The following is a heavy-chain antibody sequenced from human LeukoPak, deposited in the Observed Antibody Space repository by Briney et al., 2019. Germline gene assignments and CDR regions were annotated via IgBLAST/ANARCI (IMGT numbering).Heavy chain of an antibody. CDR2: IYYSGST. Sequence: SETLSLTCTVSGGSISSYYWSWIGQPPGKGLEWIGYIYYSGSTNYNPALKSRVTISVDTSKNQFSLKLSSVTAADTAVYYCARQILAGTTIYYYYMDVWGKGTTVTVSS. J-gene: IGHJ6*03. CDR3: ARQILAGTTIYYYYMDV. CDR1: GGSISSYY. V-gene: IGHV4-59*01. D-gene: IGHD1-7*01.